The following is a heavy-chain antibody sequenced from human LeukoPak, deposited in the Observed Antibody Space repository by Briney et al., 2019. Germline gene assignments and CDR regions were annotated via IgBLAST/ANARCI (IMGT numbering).Heavy chain of an antibody. J-gene: IGHJ4*02. CDR1: GYTVTGHY. V-gene: IGHV1-2*02. CDR3: AKDAYSGFSSSYNMDS. CDR2: INPNSGVT. Sequence: ASVKVSCKASGYTVTGHYLHWVRQAPGQGLEWMGWINPNSGVTNYAQKFQGRVTMTRDTSINTAYMELHSLTSEDTAMYYCAKDAYSGFSSSYNMDSWGQGTLVTVSS. D-gene: IGHD5-18*01.